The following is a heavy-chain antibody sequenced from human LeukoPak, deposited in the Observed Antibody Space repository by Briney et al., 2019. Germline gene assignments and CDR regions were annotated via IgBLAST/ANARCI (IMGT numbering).Heavy chain of an antibody. D-gene: IGHD3-9*01. CDR3: ARHRRRYFDWSPFDY. Sequence: SETLSLTCAVYVGSFSGYYWSWIRDPPGKGLEWRGEINHSGSTNYNPALKSRVTISVATSKNQCSLKRSSVTAAETAVYYCARHRRRYFDWSPFDYWGQGTLVTVSS. V-gene: IGHV4-34*01. J-gene: IGHJ4*02. CDR2: INHSGST. CDR1: VGSFSGYY.